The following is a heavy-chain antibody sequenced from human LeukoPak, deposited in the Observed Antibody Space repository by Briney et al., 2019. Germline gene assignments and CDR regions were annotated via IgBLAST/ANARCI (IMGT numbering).Heavy chain of an antibody. D-gene: IGHD1-26*01. Sequence: GGSLRLSCAASGFTFSNYWMIWVRQAPQVPGKGLEWVSVISGSDGSTSYADSVKGRFSISRDNSKNTLYLQMNSLRAEDTAVYYCATRLGAGSTFDYWGQGTLVTVSS. J-gene: IGHJ4*02. CDR3: ATRLGAGSTFDY. CDR2: ISGSDGST. CDR1: GFTFSNYW. V-gene: IGHV3-23*01.